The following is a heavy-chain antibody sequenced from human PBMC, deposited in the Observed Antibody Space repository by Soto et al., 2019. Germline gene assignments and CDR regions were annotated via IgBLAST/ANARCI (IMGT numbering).Heavy chain of an antibody. D-gene: IGHD3-10*02. Sequence: HVQLQESGPGLVKPSQTLSLTCTVSGGSISSGGYWGWIHQHPGKGLEWIGYIYYSASTYYNPSHKRELTISLDTSKNQISLEMSSVTAADTAVYYCARVECSGSYLPHWGQGTQVTDSS. V-gene: IGHV4-31*01. CDR1: GGSISSGGY. J-gene: IGHJ4*02. CDR2: IYYSAST. CDR3: ARVECSGSYLPH.